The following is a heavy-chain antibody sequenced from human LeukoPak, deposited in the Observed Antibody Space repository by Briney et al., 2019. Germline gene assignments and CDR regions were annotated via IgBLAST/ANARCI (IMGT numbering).Heavy chain of an antibody. CDR1: GYTFTSYD. D-gene: IGHD3-10*01. Sequence: ASVTVSCKASGYTFTSYDINWVRQAPGQGLEWMGWMNPNSGNTGYAQKFQGRVTMTRNTSISTAYMELSSLRSEDTAVYYCARSPYYYGSGSYPDWGQGTLVTVSS. CDR2: MNPNSGNT. CDR3: ARSPYYYGSGSYPD. J-gene: IGHJ4*02. V-gene: IGHV1-8*01.